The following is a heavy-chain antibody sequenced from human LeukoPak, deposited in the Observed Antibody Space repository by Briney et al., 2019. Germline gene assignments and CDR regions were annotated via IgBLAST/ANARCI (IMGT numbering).Heavy chain of an antibody. CDR1: GYSFTGYY. J-gene: IGHJ3*02. CDR2: IIPIFGTA. D-gene: IGHD6-13*01. Sequence: SVKVSCKAPGYSFTGYYMHWVRQAPGQGLEWMGGIIPIFGTANYAQKFQGRVTITADKSTSTAYMELSSLRSEDTAVYYCARGPFGMAARPSVHTGYSSSWYSAFDIWGQGTMVTVSS. V-gene: IGHV1-69*06. CDR3: ARGPFGMAARPSVHTGYSSSWYSAFDI.